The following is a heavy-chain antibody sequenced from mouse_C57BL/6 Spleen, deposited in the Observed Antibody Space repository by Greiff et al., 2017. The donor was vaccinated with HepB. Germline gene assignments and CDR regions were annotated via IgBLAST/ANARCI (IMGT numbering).Heavy chain of an antibody. Sequence: VQLQQSGAELVRPGTSVKVSCKASGYAFTNYLIEWVKQRPGQGLEWIGVINPGSGGTNYNEKFKGKATLTADKSSSTAYMQLSSLTSEDSAVYFCARCYYYGSSSSCFDVWGTGTTVTVSS. V-gene: IGHV1-54*01. CDR1: GYAFTNYL. D-gene: IGHD1-1*01. J-gene: IGHJ1*03. CDR3: ARCYYYGSSSSCFDV. CDR2: INPGSGGT.